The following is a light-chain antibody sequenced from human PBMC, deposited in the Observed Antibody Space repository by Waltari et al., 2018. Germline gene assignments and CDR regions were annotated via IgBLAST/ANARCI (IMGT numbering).Light chain of an antibody. CDR3: SSYADNTLV. Sequence: QSALTQPPSASGSPGQSVTISCTGTSSDYVSWFQHHPGKAPNLMIYEVSKRPSGVPARFSGSKSGNTASLTVSGLQADDEAHYYCSSYADNTLVFGGGTKLTVL. CDR2: EVS. CDR1: SSDY. J-gene: IGLJ3*02. V-gene: IGLV2-8*01.